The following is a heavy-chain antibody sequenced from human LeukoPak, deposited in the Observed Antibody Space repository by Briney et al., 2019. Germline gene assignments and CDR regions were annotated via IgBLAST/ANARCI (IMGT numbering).Heavy chain of an antibody. Sequence: SETLSLTCTVFGDSINYYYWSWIRQPAGKGLEWIGRIYTSGITNYNPSLKSRVTMSADTSKNQFSLKLSSVTAADTAVYYCARWQGIATAHNYYYYYGLDVWGQGTTVTVSS. D-gene: IGHD6-13*01. J-gene: IGHJ6*02. CDR1: GDSINYYY. CDR3: ARWQGIATAHNYYYYYGLDV. CDR2: IYTSGIT. V-gene: IGHV4-4*07.